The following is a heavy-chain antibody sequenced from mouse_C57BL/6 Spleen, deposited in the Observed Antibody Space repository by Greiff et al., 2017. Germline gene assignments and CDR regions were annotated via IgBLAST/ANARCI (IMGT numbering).Heavy chain of an antibody. CDR2: INPNNGGT. CDR1: GYTFTDYN. Sequence: EVKLQESGPELVKPGASVKMSCKASGYTFTDYNMHWVKQSHGKSLEWIGYINPNNGGTSYNQKFKGKATLTVNKSSSTAYMERRSLTSEDSAVYYCARWGYYGSSLGYFDVWGTGTTVTVSS. V-gene: IGHV1-22*01. J-gene: IGHJ1*03. CDR3: ARWGYYGSSLGYFDV. D-gene: IGHD1-1*01.